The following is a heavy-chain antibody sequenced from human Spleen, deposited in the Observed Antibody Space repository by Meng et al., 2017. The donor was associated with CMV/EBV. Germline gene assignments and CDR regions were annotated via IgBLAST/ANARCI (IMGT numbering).Heavy chain of an antibody. J-gene: IGHJ4*02. CDR3: ARGNVWGRYAEY. CDR2: ISSSNNTT. CDR1: GFTFSSYA. V-gene: IGHV3-48*04. Sequence: GESLKISCAASGFTFSSYAMTWVRQAPGKGLEWVSYISSSNNTTYYADSVKGRFTISRDNARNSLFLQMNSLRAEDTAMYYCARGNVWGRYAEYWGLGTLVTVSS. D-gene: IGHD3-16*01.